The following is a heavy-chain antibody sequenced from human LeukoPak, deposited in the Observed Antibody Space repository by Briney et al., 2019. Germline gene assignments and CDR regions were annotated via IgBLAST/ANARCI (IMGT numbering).Heavy chain of an antibody. CDR1: GGSISSSSYY. V-gene: IGHV4-39*07. D-gene: IGHD5-12*01. J-gene: IGHJ4*02. CDR3: ARDWSGYDSGEGY. CDR2: IYYSGST. Sequence: SETLSLTCTVSGGSISSSSYYWGWIRQPPGKGLEWIGSIYYSGSTYYNPSLKSRVTISVDTSKNQFSLKLSSVTAADTAVYYCARDWSGYDSGEGYWGQGTLVTVSS.